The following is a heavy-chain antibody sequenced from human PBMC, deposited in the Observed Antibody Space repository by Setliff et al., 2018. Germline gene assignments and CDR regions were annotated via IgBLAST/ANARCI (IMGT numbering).Heavy chain of an antibody. V-gene: IGHV1-18*01. Sequence: ASVKVSCKASGYTFTSYGISWVRQAPGQGLEWMGGISAYNGNTNYAQKLQGRVTMTTDTSTSTAYMELRSLRSDDTAVYYCARADVVVVAATHNDYWGQGTLVTVSS. D-gene: IGHD2-15*01. CDR2: ISAYNGNT. CDR3: ARADVVVVAATHNDY. CDR1: GYTFTSYG. J-gene: IGHJ4*02.